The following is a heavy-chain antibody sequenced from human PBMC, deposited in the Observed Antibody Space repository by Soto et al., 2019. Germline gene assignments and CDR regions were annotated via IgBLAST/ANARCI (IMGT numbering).Heavy chain of an antibody. V-gene: IGHV1-2*04. CDR1: GDTFNDYY. Sequence: QVQLVQSGAEVKKPGASVTVSCRSSGDTFNDYYIHWVRQAPGQGLEWMGWINPNGGVTKYAQKFQGCVSMTRDTSTRTVYMHLSRLRSDDTAVYYCARESGGATATLDYYYFYMDVWGTGTTVTVSS. D-gene: IGHD5-12*01. CDR2: INPNGGVT. CDR3: ARESGGATATLDYYYFYMDV. J-gene: IGHJ6*03.